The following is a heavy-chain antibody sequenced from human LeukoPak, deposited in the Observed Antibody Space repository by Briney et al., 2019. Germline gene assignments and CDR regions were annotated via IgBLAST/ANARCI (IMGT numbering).Heavy chain of an antibody. CDR3: ARETSGWYPSDY. CDR2: ISYDGSNK. CDR1: GFTFSSYA. Sequence: SGGSLRLSCAASGFTFSSYAMHWVRQAPGKGLEWVAVISYDGSNKYYADSVKGRFTISRDNSKNTLYLQMNSLRAEDTAVYYCARETSGWYPSDYWGQGTLVTVSS. V-gene: IGHV3-30*04. J-gene: IGHJ4*02. D-gene: IGHD6-19*01.